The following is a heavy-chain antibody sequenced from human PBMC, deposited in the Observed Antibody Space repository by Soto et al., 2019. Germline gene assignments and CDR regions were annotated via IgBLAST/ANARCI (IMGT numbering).Heavy chain of an antibody. CDR1: GFTFDDYA. Sequence: EVQLVESGGGLVQPGRSLRLSCAASGFTFDDYAMHWVRQAPGKGLEWGSGISWNSGSIGYADSVKGRFTISRDNAKNSLYLQMNSLRAEDTALYYCAKDRGTTVPTSGYDYWGQGTLVTVSS. V-gene: IGHV3-9*01. D-gene: IGHD4-17*01. CDR3: AKDRGTTVPTSGYDY. CDR2: ISWNSGSI. J-gene: IGHJ4*02.